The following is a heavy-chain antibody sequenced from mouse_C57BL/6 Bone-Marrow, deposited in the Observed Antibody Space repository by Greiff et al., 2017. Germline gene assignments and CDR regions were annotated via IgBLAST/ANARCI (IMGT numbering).Heavy chain of an antibody. CDR1: GYTFTSYW. V-gene: IGHV1-7*01. Sequence: QVHVKQSGAELAKPGASVKLSCKASGYTFTSYWMHWVKQRPGQGLEWIGYINPSSGYTNYNQKFKDKATLTADKSSSTAYMQLSSLTYEDSAVYYCARLGLVWYFDYWGQGTTLTVSS. D-gene: IGHD4-1*01. CDR2: INPSSGYT. J-gene: IGHJ2*01. CDR3: ARLGLVWYFDY.